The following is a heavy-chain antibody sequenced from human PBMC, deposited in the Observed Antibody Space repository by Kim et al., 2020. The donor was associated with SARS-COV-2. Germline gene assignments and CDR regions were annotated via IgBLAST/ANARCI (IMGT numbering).Heavy chain of an antibody. D-gene: IGHD5-18*01. Sequence: NTYLKSRVTISVDTSKNQYSLKLSSVTAADTAVYCCARDVLRGYSYGVDYWGQGTLVTVSS. J-gene: IGHJ4*02. CDR3: ARDVLRGYSYGVDY. V-gene: IGHV4-39*07.